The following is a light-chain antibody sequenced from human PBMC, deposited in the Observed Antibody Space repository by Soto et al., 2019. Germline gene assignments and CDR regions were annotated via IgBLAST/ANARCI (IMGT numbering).Light chain of an antibody. J-gene: IGKJ1*01. CDR1: QSVSSNF. CDR2: GAS. CDR3: HQYGSSPQT. V-gene: IGKV3-20*01. Sequence: EILLTHSPGTLSLSPGATATLSCRASQSVSSNFLAWYQEKPGQAPRIIIYGASSRATGIPDRFSGSGSGTDFTLTISRLEPEDFAVFYCHQYGSSPQTLGQGTKVDIK.